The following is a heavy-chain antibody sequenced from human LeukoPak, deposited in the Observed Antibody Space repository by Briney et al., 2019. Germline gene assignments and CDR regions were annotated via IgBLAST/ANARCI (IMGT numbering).Heavy chain of an antibody. V-gene: IGHV3-48*01. J-gene: IGHJ4*01. CDR3: ARDHRYAFDN. D-gene: IGHD5-12*01. CDR1: GFTFSSYA. Sequence: GGSLRLSCAASGFTFSSYAMSWVRQAPGKGLEWISYIGISNGNTKYADSVKGRFTISRDKARNSLYLQMNSLRVGDTGVYYCARDHRYAFDNWGHGTLVTVSS. CDR2: IGISNGNT.